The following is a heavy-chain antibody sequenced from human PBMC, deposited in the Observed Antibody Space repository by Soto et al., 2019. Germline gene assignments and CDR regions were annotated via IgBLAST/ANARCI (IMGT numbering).Heavy chain of an antibody. CDR3: AKDTIRWSHYYYYGMDV. J-gene: IGHJ6*02. V-gene: IGHV3-23*01. CDR2: ISGSGGST. CDR1: GFTFSSYA. D-gene: IGHD2-15*01. Sequence: GGSLRLSCAASGFTFSSYAMSWVRQAPGKGLEWVSAISGSGGSTYYADSVKGRFTISRDNSKNTLYLQMNSLRAEDTAVYYCAKDTIRWSHYYYYGMDVWGQGTTVTGS.